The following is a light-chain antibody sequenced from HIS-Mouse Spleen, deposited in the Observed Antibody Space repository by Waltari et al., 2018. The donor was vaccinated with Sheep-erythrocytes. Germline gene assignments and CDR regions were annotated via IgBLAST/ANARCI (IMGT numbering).Light chain of an antibody. J-gene: IGKJ2*01. CDR1: QGISSY. CDR3: QQLNSYPHT. Sequence: DIQLTQSPSFLSASVGDRVTITCLASQGISSYLAWYQQKPGKAPKLLIYAASTLQSGVPSRFSGSGSGTEFTLTISSLQPEDFATYHCQQLNSYPHTFGQGTKLEIK. CDR2: AAS. V-gene: IGKV1-9*01.